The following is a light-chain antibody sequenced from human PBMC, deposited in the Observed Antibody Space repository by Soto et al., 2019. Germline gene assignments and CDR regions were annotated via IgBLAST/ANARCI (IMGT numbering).Light chain of an antibody. V-gene: IGLV2-23*01. CDR3: CSYADSSTYV. CDR2: EDS. J-gene: IGLJ1*01. CDR1: SSYVGSYNL. Sequence: QSALTQPASVSGAPGQSITISCTGTSSYVGSYNLVSWYQQHPGKAPKLMIYEDSKGPSGVSNRFSGSKSGNTASLTISGLQTEDEADYYCCSYADSSTYVFGTGTKVTVL.